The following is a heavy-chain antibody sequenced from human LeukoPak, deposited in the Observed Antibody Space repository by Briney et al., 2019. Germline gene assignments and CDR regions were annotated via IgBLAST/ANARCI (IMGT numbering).Heavy chain of an antibody. J-gene: IGHJ6*03. Sequence: GGSLRLSCAASGFTFSSYWMHWVRQAPGKGLMWVSRINTDGSGTSYADSVKGRFTISRDNAKNTLYLQMNSLRAEDTAVYYCARGPLLTSSGWELPFAYYYYYMDVWGKGTTVTVSS. CDR2: INTDGSGT. D-gene: IGHD1-26*01. CDR1: GFTFSSYW. V-gene: IGHV3-74*01. CDR3: ARGPLLTSSGWELPFAYYYYYMDV.